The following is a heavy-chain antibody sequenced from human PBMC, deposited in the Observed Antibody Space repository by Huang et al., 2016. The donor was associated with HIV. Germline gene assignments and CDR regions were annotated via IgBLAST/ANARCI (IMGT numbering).Heavy chain of an antibody. CDR1: GFTFINYW. J-gene: IGHJ3*02. V-gene: IGHV3-7*01. D-gene: IGHD3-3*01. CDR2: IKEDGSEK. CDR3: ARENDFWSGPDAFDI. Sequence: EVQLVESGGGLVQPGGSLRLSCSASGFTFINYWRSWVCKAPGKWLEWVDNIKEDGSEKFYVDSVKGRFTISRDNAKDALYLQMNSLRAEDTAVYYCARENDFWSGPDAFDIWGQGTMVTVSS.